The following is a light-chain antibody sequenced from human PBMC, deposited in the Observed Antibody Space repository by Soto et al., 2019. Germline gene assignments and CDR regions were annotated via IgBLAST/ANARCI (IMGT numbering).Light chain of an antibody. CDR2: EVS. CDR1: QDISNH. CDR3: MQSIQLRA. J-gene: IGKJ1*01. V-gene: IGKV2D-29*01. Sequence: MTQSPSSLSTSVGDRVTITCQASQDISNHLYWYLQKPGQPPQILIYEVSNRFSGVPERFNGSGSGTDFTLKISRVEAEDVGLYYCMQSIQLRAFGQGTKVDI.